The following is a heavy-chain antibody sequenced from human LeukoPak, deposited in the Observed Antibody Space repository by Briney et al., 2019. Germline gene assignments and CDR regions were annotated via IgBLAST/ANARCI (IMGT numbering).Heavy chain of an antibody. V-gene: IGHV3-23*01. CDR2: ISGTGGST. CDR3: AKDIPLGGYSSGLFDY. Sequence: PGGSLRLSCAASGFTFSTYAMTWVRQAPGKGLEWVSLISGTGGSTYYADSVKGRFTISRDNSKNTLYLQMNSLRAEDTAVYYCAKDIPLGGYSSGLFDYWGQGTLVTVSS. CDR1: GFTFSTYA. D-gene: IGHD6-19*01. J-gene: IGHJ4*02.